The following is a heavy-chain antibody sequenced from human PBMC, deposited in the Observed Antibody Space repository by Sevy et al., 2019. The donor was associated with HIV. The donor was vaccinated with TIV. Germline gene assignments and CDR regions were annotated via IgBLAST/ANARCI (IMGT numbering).Heavy chain of an antibody. V-gene: IGHV3-7*01. Sequence: GGSLRLSCAASGFSFSWYWMSWVRQTPEKGLEWVANIKQDGSEKNDVDSVKGRFTISRDNAKNSLYLQMNSLRVEDTAVYYCANKGASRPNDAFDTWGQGTVVTVSS. D-gene: IGHD1-26*01. CDR1: GFSFSWYW. CDR2: IKQDGSEK. CDR3: ANKGASRPNDAFDT. J-gene: IGHJ3*02.